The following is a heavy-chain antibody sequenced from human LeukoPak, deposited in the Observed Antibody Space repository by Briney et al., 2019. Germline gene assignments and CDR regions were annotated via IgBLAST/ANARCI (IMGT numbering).Heavy chain of an antibody. J-gene: IGHJ5*02. Sequence: GASVKVSCKASGYTFTGYYMHWVRQAPGQGLEWMGWINPNSGGTNYAQKFQGRVTMTRDTSISTAYMELSRLRSDDTAVYYCVLRDYYDSSSYYQGGNWFDPWGQGTLVTVSS. CDR2: INPNSGGT. CDR1: GYTFTGYY. V-gene: IGHV1-2*02. D-gene: IGHD3-22*01. CDR3: VLRDYYDSSSYYQGGNWFDP.